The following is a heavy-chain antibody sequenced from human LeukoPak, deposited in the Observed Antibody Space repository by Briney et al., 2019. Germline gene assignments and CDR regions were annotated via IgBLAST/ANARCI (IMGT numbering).Heavy chain of an antibody. CDR1: GGTFSSCA. V-gene: IGHV1-69*13. CDR2: IIPIFGTA. Sequence: GASVKVSCKASGGTFSSCAISWVRQAPGQGLEWMGGIIPIFGTANYAQKFQGRVTITADESTSTAYMELSSLRSEDTAVYYCARDLRVGASEYFDYWGQGTLVTVSS. CDR3: ARDLRVGASEYFDY. D-gene: IGHD1-26*01. J-gene: IGHJ4*02.